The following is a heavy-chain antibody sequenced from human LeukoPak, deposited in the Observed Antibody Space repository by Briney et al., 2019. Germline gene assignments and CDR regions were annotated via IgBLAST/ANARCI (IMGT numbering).Heavy chain of an antibody. CDR1: GFTFDDYT. CDR2: ISWDGGST. D-gene: IGHD5-24*01. J-gene: IGHJ4*02. V-gene: IGHV3-43*01. CDR3: AKEGGDGYNPLDY. Sequence: PGGSLRLSCAASGFTFDDYTMHWVRQAPGKGLEWVSLISWDGGSTYYADSVKGRFTISRDNSKHSLYLQMNSLRTEDTALYYCAKEGGDGYNPLDYWGQGTLVTVSP.